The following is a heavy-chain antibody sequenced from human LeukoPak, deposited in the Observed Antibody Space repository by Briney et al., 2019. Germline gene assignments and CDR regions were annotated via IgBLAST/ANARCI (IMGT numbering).Heavy chain of an antibody. Sequence: SETLSLTCTISDGSISTHYWSWIRQPPGKGLEWIGYVYYSGSADYNPSLRSRVTLSVDTSKNQFSLTLTSVTAADTAMYYCATTTIGSSSSYYFDYWGRGTLVTVSS. CDR2: VYYSGSA. D-gene: IGHD6-6*01. J-gene: IGHJ4*02. CDR3: ATTTIGSSSSYYFDY. CDR1: DGSISTHY. V-gene: IGHV4-59*11.